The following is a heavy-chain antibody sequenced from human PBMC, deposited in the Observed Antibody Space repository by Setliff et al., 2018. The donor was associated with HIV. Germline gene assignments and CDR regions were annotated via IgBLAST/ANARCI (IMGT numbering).Heavy chain of an antibody. J-gene: IGHJ4*02. CDR3: ATDTAMLQEGTEF. CDR1: GGSISGSNYY. V-gene: IGHV4-39*01. D-gene: IGHD5-18*01. CDR2: SYYSGST. Sequence: PSETVSLTCTVSGGSISGSNYYWAWIRQPPGKGLEWIGSSYYSGSTYYNPSLKSRVTISVDTSKNQFSLKLSSVTAADTAIYYCATDTAMLQEGTEFWGQGTLVTVSS.